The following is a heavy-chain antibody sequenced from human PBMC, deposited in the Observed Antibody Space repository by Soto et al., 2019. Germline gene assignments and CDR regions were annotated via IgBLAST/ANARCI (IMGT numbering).Heavy chain of an antibody. D-gene: IGHD2-21*01. CDR1: GFTFSSYW. Sequence: EVQLVESGGDLVQPGGSLRLSCAASGFTFSSYWMHWVRQAPGKGLVWVSRVKSDGSTYYADSVKGRFTISRYNAKNTLYLQMNSLTVEDTAVYYCARGIRGHYGSDVWGQGTMITVSS. CDR2: VKSDGST. CDR3: ARGIRGHYGSDV. J-gene: IGHJ3*01. V-gene: IGHV3-74*01.